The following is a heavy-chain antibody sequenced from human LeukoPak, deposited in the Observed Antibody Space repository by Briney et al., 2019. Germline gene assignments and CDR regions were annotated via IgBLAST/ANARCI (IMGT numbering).Heavy chain of an antibody. Sequence: GGSLRLSCAASGFTFSSNWMGWVRQAPGKGLEWVANIADDGSEKYYVDSVKGRSTISRDNAKSSLYLQMSSLRAEDTAVYYCGGHVRRSGWHYWGQGTLVTVSS. CDR3: GGHVRRSGWHY. J-gene: IGHJ4*02. V-gene: IGHV3-7*05. CDR2: IADDGSEK. D-gene: IGHD6-19*01. CDR1: GFTFSSNW.